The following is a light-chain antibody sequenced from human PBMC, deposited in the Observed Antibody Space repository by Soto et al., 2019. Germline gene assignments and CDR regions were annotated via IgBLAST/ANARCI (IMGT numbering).Light chain of an antibody. Sequence: DIQMTQSPSTLSASVGDRVTISCRASQNINSWLAWYQQKPGKAPHLLIYKASNLQSGVPSRFSGSGSGTEFTLTISSLQPDDFATYFCQQYNSYWTFGQGTKVDIK. J-gene: IGKJ1*01. CDR2: KAS. CDR1: QNINSW. V-gene: IGKV1-5*03. CDR3: QQYNSYWT.